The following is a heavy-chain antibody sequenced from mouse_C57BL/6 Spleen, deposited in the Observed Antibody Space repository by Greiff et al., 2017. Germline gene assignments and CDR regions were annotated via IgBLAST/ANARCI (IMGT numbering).Heavy chain of an antibody. J-gene: IGHJ4*01. CDR3: ARRVTTVPLAMDY. CDR1: GFTFSDYG. D-gene: IGHD1-1*01. CDR2: ISSGSSTI. V-gene: IGHV5-17*01. Sequence: EVQLVESGGGLVKPGGSLKLSCAASGFTFSDYGMHWVRQAPEKGLEWVAYISSGSSTIYYADTVKGRFTISRDNAKNTLFLQMTSLRSEDTAMFYCARRVTTVPLAMDYWGQGTSVTVSS.